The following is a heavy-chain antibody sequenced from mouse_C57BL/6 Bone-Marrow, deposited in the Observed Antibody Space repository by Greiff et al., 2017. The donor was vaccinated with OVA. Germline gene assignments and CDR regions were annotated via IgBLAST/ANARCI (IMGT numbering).Heavy chain of an antibody. CDR3: ERDSWAWYFDV. J-gene: IGHJ1*03. Sequence: DVKLVESGGGLVQSGRSLRLSCATSGFTFSDFYMEWVRQAPGKGLEWIAASRNKANDYTTEYSASVKGRLIVSRDTSQSILYLQMYALEAEDTAIYYSERDSWAWYFDVWGTGTTVTVSS. CDR2: SRNKANDYTT. V-gene: IGHV7-1*01. CDR1: GFTFSDFY. D-gene: IGHD4-1*01.